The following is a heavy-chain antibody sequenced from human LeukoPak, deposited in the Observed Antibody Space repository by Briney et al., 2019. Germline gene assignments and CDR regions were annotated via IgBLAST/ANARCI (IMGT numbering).Heavy chain of an antibody. CDR1: GFTFSPYG. D-gene: IGHD5-18*01. V-gene: IGHV3-23*01. Sequence: GESLRLSCAASGFTFSPYGMNWVRQAPGKGLEWISYISRSATIIHYADSVKGRFIISRDNSKNTMYLQMNSLRAEDTGVYYCAKDSGWIQFIDWGQGTPVTVSS. CDR2: ISRSATII. J-gene: IGHJ4*02. CDR3: AKDSGWIQFID.